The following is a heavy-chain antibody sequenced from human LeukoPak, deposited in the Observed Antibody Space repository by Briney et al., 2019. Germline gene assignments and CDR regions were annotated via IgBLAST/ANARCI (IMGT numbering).Heavy chain of an antibody. CDR3: ARDDRLLWFGELLRSYYYYGMDV. D-gene: IGHD3-10*01. CDR2: MNPNSGNT. J-gene: IGHJ6*02. CDR1: GYTFTSYD. V-gene: IGHV1-8*01. Sequence: ASVKVSCKASGYTFTSYDINWVRQATGQGLEWMGWMNPNSGNTGYAQKFQGRVTMTRNTSISTAYMELSSLRSEDTAVYYCARDDRLLWFGELLRSYYYYGMDVWGQGTTVTVSS.